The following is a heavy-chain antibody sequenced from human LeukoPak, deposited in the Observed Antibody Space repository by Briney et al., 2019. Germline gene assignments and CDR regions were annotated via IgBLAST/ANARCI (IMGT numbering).Heavy chain of an antibody. CDR2: IDSGGHT. J-gene: IGHJ4*02. CDR1: GFSFSNYW. V-gene: IGHV3-66*01. CDR3: ARDLVGSSGWWDFDS. Sequence: GGSLRLSCAASGFSFSNYWMHWVRQAPGEGLEWVSAIDSGGHTYYADSVKGRFTISRDNSKNKLHLQINSLRAEDTAVYYCARDLVGSSGWWDFDSWGQGTLVTVSS. D-gene: IGHD6-19*01.